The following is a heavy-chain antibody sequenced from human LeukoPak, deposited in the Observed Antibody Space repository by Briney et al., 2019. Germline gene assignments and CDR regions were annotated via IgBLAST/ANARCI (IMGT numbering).Heavy chain of an antibody. J-gene: IGHJ4*02. V-gene: IGHV4-39*07. CDR1: GGSISSSSYY. D-gene: IGHD3-10*01. CDR3: ARVTRRRDYYGSGSYSHFDY. CDR2: IYYSGST. Sequence: SETLSLTCTVSGGSISSSSYYWGWIRQPPGKGLEWIGSIYYSGSTNYNPSLKSRVTISVDTSKNQFSLKLSSVTAADTAVYYCARVTRRRDYYGSGSYSHFDYWGQGTLVTVSS.